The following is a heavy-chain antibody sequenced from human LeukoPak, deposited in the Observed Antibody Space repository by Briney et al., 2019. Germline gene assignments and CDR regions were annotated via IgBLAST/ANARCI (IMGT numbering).Heavy chain of an antibody. Sequence: SSETLSLTCTVSGYSISSGYYWGWIRQPPGKGLEWIGSIYHSGSTYYNPSLKSRVTISVDTSKNQFSLKLSSVTAADTAVYYCAREGYCSGGSCYYPFDYWGQGTLVTVSS. V-gene: IGHV4-38-2*02. CDR2: IYHSGST. CDR3: AREGYCSGGSCYYPFDY. CDR1: GYSISSGYY. D-gene: IGHD2-15*01. J-gene: IGHJ4*02.